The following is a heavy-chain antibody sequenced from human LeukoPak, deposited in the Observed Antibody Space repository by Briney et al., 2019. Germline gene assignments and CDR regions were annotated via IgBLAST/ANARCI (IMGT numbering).Heavy chain of an antibody. CDR2: ISSSGSTI. D-gene: IGHD6-19*01. V-gene: IGHV3-48*03. J-gene: IGHJ5*02. CDR3: ARDPYSSGWYRWFDP. CDR1: GFTFSSYE. Sequence: GGSLRLSCAASGFTFSSYEMNWVRQAPGKGLEWVSYISSSGSTIYYADSVKGRFTMSRDDSKNTLYLQMNSLRVEDTAVYYCARDPYSSGWYRWFDPWGQGTLVTVSS.